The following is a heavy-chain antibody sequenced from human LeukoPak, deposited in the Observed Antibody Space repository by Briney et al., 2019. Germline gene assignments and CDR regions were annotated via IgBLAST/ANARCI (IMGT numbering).Heavy chain of an antibody. CDR3: ARSSRYYDSSGLQAYYFDY. V-gene: IGHV1-69*01. CDR1: GGTFSIYA. D-gene: IGHD3-22*01. Sequence: SVKVSYKASGGTFSIYAISWVRQPPGQGLEWMGGIIPIFGKANYAQKFQGRVTITADESTSTAYMELSSLRSEDTAVYYCARSSRYYDSSGLQAYYFDYWGQGTLVTVSS. J-gene: IGHJ4*02. CDR2: IIPIFGKA.